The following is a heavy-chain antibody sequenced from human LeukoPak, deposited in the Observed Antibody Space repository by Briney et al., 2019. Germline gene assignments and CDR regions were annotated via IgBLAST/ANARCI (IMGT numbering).Heavy chain of an antibody. CDR3: ARDSTVGYYYGMDV. CDR1: GFTVSSNY. CDR2: IYSGGST. J-gene: IGHJ6*02. V-gene: IGHV3-53*04. D-gene: IGHD4-17*01. Sequence: GGSPRLSCAASGFTVSSNYMSWVRQAPGKGLEWVSVIYSGGSTYYADSVKGRFTISRHNSKNTLYLQMNSLRAEDTAVYYCARDSTVGYYYGMDVWGQGTTVTVSS.